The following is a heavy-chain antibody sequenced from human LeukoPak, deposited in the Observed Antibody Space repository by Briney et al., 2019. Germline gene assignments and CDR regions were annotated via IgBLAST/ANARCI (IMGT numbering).Heavy chain of an antibody. CDR3: ARDELEMATMDY. V-gene: IGHV4-39*07. CDR2: IYYSGST. Sequence: SETLSLTCTVSGGSISNSSYYWGWIRQPPGKGLEWIGSIYYSGSTYYNPSLKSRVTISVDTSKNQFSLRLSSETAADTAVYYCARDELEMATMDYWGQGTLVTVSS. CDR1: GGSISNSSYY. D-gene: IGHD5-24*01. J-gene: IGHJ4*02.